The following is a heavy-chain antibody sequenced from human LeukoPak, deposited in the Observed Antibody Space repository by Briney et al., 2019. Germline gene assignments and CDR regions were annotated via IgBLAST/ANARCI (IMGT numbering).Heavy chain of an antibody. D-gene: IGHD4-23*01. V-gene: IGHV3-30*18. CDR2: ISYDGSNK. Sequence: PGGSLRLSCAASGFTFSSYGMHWVRQAPGKGLEWVAVISYDGSNKYYADSVKGRFTISRDNSKNTLYLQMNSLRAEDTAVYYCAKGRLGWLCDYXXQGTLVTVSS. CDR1: GFTFSSYG. CDR3: AKGRLGWLCDY. J-gene: IGHJ4*02.